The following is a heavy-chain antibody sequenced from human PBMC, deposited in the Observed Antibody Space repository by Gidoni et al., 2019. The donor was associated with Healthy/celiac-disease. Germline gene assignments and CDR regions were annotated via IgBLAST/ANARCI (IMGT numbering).Heavy chain of an antibody. CDR2: IKQEGSEK. CDR3: AREGGGLRFLAYYYYGMDV. D-gene: IGHD3-3*01. V-gene: IGHV3-7*01. J-gene: IGHJ6*02. CDR1: GFTFSSYW. Sequence: EVQLVESGGGLVQPGGSLRLSCAASGFTFSSYWMSWVRQAPGKGLEWVANIKQEGSEKYYVDSVKGRFTISRDNAKNSLYLQMNSLRAEDTAVYYCAREGGGLRFLAYYYYGMDVWGQGTTVTVSS.